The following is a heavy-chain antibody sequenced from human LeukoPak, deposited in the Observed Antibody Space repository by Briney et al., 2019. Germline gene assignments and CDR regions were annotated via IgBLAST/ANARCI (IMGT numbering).Heavy chain of an antibody. CDR3: ARGGDIHLWINYYYYMDV. CDR1: GFTFSSYA. D-gene: IGHD5-18*01. CDR2: ISYDGSNK. V-gene: IGHV3-30*04. J-gene: IGHJ6*03. Sequence: GGSLRLSCAASGFTFSSYAMHWVRQAPGKGLEWVAVISYDGSNKYYADSVKGRFTISRDNSKNTLYLQMNSLRAEDTAVYYCARGGDIHLWINYYYYMDVWGKGTTVTVSS.